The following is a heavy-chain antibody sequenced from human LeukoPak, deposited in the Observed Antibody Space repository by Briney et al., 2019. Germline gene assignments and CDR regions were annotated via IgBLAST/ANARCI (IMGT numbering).Heavy chain of an antibody. Sequence: GGSLTLSCAASGFIFSSYSMNWVRQAPGRGLEWISYIGLASGFTSYADSVKGRFTISSDTARNSLYLHMHSLRAEDTAVYYCARDHNWVFDYWGQGALVTVSS. V-gene: IGHV3-21*05. CDR3: ARDHNWVFDY. J-gene: IGHJ4*02. CDR1: GFIFSSYS. D-gene: IGHD1-20*01. CDR2: IGLASGFT.